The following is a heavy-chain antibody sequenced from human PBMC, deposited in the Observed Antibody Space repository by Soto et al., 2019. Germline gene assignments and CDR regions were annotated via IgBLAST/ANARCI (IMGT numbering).Heavy chain of an antibody. CDR1: GYIFTDHL. CDR3: ARGAQGFFPVSGIYFYFDH. J-gene: IGHJ4*02. D-gene: IGHD3-22*01. CDR2: VHPDSGGT. V-gene: IGHV1-2*02. Sequence: ASVKVSCKTSGYIFTDHLIHWVRQSPGQGLQWVGWVHPDSGGTDVAQAFQDRVTMTADTSITTAYMDLARLRPDDTAIFYCARGAQGFFPVSGIYFYFDHWGQGTPVTVSS.